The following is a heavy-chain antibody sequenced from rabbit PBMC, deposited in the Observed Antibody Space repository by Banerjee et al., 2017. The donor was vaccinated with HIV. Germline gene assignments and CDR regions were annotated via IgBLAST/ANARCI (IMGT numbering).Heavy chain of an antibody. CDR2: IYAGSSGST. Sequence: QEQLEESGGGLVKPEGSLTLTCKASGFDLSGYYYICWVRQAPGKGLEWIACIYAGSSGSTHYASWAKGRFTISKTSSTTVTLQMTSLTAADTATYFCARDGASGYNFNLWGPGTLVTVS. D-gene: IGHD1-1*01. V-gene: IGHV1S45*01. CDR1: GFDLSGYYY. CDR3: ARDGASGYNFNL. J-gene: IGHJ4*01.